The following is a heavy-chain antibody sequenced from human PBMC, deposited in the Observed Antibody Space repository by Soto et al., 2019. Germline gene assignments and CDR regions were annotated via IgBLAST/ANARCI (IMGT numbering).Heavy chain of an antibody. V-gene: IGHV4-30-4*01. J-gene: IGHJ6*02. CDR2: IYYSGST. Sequence: QVQLQESGPGLVKPSQTLSLTCTVSGGSISSGDYYWSWIRQPPGKGLEWIGYIYYSGSTYYNPSLKSRVTISVDTSKNQFSLKLSSVTAADTAVYYCARGFLEWLLSDPNYYGMDVWGQGTTVTVSS. D-gene: IGHD3-3*01. CDR3: ARGFLEWLLSDPNYYGMDV. CDR1: GGSISSGDYY.